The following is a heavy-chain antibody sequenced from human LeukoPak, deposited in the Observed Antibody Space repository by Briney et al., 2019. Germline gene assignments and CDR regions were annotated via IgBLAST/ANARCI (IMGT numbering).Heavy chain of an antibody. J-gene: IGHJ4*02. V-gene: IGHV5-51*01. CDR3: ARQAYDISGYYYYDY. Sequence: KPGESLKISCKGSGYSFTSYWIGWVRQMPGKGLEWMGIIYPGDSDTRYSPSFQGQVTISADKSISTAYLQWSSLKASDTAMYYCARQAYDISGYYYYDYWGQGTLVTVSS. D-gene: IGHD3-22*01. CDR1: GYSFTSYW. CDR2: IYPGDSDT.